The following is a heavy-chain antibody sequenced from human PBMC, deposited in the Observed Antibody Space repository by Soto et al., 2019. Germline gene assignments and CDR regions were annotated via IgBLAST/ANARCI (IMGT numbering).Heavy chain of an antibody. Sequence: QVQLVQSGAEVKKPGASVKVSCKASGYTFTSYGISWVRQAPGQGLEWMGWISAYNGNTNYAQKLQGRVTMTTDSSTSTAYMELRSLSSDDTAVYYFARVRWALLRDAFEIWGEGTMVTVSS. D-gene: IGHD1-26*01. CDR1: GYTFTSYG. J-gene: IGHJ3*02. V-gene: IGHV1-18*01. CDR3: ARVRWALLRDAFEI. CDR2: ISAYNGNT.